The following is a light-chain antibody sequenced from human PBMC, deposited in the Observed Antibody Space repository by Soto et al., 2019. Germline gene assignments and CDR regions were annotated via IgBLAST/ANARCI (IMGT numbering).Light chain of an antibody. J-gene: IGLJ1*01. CDR1: TSDVGGYNL. CDR2: EGT. V-gene: IGLV2-23*01. Sequence: LTQPASVSWSPGQSITISCSGTTSDVGGYNLVSWYQQHTAKAPKLLIYEGTQRPSGVSSRFSGSKSGNTASLTISGLQAEDEADYYCCSYASSSSYVFGTGTKVTVL. CDR3: CSYASSSSYV.